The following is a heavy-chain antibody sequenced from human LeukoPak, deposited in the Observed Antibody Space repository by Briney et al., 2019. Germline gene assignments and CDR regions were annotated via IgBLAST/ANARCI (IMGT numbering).Heavy chain of an antibody. Sequence: SVKVSCKASGGTFSSYAISWVRQAPGQGLEWMGRIIPILGIANYAQKFQGRVTIIADKSTSTAYMELSSLRSEDTAVYYCARDHGYCSSTSCLRFDPWGQGTLVTVSS. D-gene: IGHD2-2*01. J-gene: IGHJ5*02. CDR1: GGTFSSYA. V-gene: IGHV1-69*04. CDR3: ARDHGYCSSTSCLRFDP. CDR2: IIPILGIA.